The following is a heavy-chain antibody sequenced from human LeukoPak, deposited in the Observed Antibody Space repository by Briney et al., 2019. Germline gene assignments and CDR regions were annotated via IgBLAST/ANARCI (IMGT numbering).Heavy chain of an antibody. Sequence: GGSLRLSCAVSGFIFSGYWMTCVRQAPGKGLEWVANIKQDGSEKNYVDSVKGRFTISRDNAENSLFLQMNSLRVEDTAVYYCAREWQGGIAAAGTRIEGDYWGQGTLVAVS. D-gene: IGHD6-13*01. CDR3: AREWQGGIAAAGTRIEGDY. CDR1: GFIFSGYW. J-gene: IGHJ4*02. CDR2: IKQDGSEK. V-gene: IGHV3-7*01.